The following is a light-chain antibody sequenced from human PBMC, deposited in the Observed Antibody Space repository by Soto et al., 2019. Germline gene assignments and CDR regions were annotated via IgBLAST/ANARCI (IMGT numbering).Light chain of an antibody. CDR3: QQYNNWIT. CDR2: AAS. CDR1: QSISIN. Sequence: EIVMTQSPAPLSVSPGERAILSCRASQSISINLAWYQQKPGQAPRLLIYAASNRATGVPARFSGCWSGTEFTLTISSLQSEDFAVYYCQQYNNWITLGQGTRLEIK. V-gene: IGKV3-15*01. J-gene: IGKJ5*01.